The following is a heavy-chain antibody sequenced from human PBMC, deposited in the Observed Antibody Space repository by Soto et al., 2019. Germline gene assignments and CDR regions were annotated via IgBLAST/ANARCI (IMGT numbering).Heavy chain of an antibody. J-gene: IGHJ4*02. CDR1: GFTFSSYS. V-gene: IGHV3-21*01. CDR3: AREGAVAGHYDY. D-gene: IGHD6-19*01. Sequence: EVQLVESGGGLVKPGGSLRLSCAASGFTFSSYSMNWVRQAPGKGLEWVSSISSSSSYIYYADSVKGRFTISXXXXXXXXXXXXXXLRAEDTAVYYCAREGAVAGHYDYWGQGTLVTVSS. CDR2: ISSSSSYI.